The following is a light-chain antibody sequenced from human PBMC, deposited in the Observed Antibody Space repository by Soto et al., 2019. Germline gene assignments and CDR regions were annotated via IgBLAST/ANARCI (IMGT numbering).Light chain of an antibody. J-gene: IGLJ1*01. CDR3: AAWDGSLNAYV. V-gene: IGLV1-44*01. CDR1: SSNIGTNT. Sequence: QSVLTQPPSASGTPGQRVTISCSGSSSNIGTNTVNWYQHLPRTAPKLLIYGNHQRPSGVPDRFSGSKSGTSASLAISGLQSEDEADYYCAAWDGSLNAYVFGTGTKLTVL. CDR2: GNH.